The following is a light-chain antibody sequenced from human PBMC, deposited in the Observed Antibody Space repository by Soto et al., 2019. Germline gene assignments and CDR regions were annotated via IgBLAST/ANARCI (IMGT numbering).Light chain of an antibody. Sequence: QSVLTQPASVSGSPGQSITISCTGTSSDVGGYKYVSWYQQHPGKAPKLMIYDVSNRPSGVSNRFSGSKSGNTASLTISGVQAEDEADYYCSSYTSSTVVFGGGTKLTVL. CDR3: SSYTSSTVV. J-gene: IGLJ2*01. V-gene: IGLV2-14*01. CDR2: DVS. CDR1: SSDVGGYKY.